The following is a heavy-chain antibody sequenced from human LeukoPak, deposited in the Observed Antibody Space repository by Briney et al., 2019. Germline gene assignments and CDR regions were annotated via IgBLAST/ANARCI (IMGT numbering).Heavy chain of an antibody. V-gene: IGHV3-9*01. D-gene: IGHD1-26*01. CDR2: INWNSGNI. CDR3: ASGGIYYGAAFEF. Sequence: PGGSLRLSCAASGFTFDDYAMHWVRQAPGKGLEWVSAINWNSGNIGYADSVKGRFTISRDNAKNSLYLQMNSLRAEDTASYYCASGGIYYGAAFEFWGQGTLVTVSS. CDR1: GFTFDDYA. J-gene: IGHJ4*02.